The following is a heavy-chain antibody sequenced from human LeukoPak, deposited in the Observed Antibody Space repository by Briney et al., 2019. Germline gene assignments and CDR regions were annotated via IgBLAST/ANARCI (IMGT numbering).Heavy chain of an antibody. Sequence: SETLSLTCTVSGGSISSYYWSWIRLPPGKGLEWIGYVYYSGSTKYNPSLRSRVTISVDTSKNQFSLKLSSVTAADTAVYYCASRGVVRGVSYYFDYWGQGTLVTISS. CDR3: ASRGVVRGVSYYFDY. CDR2: VYYSGST. J-gene: IGHJ4*02. CDR1: GGSISSYY. D-gene: IGHD3-10*01. V-gene: IGHV4-59*01.